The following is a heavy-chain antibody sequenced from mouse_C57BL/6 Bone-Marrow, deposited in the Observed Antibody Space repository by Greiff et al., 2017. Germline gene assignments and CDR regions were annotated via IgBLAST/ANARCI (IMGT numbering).Heavy chain of an antibody. D-gene: IGHD1-1*01. CDR1: GYTFTSYW. CDR2: IDPSDSYT. V-gene: IGHV1-69*01. CDR3: ATSCYYGYFDY. Sequence: VQLQQPGAELVMPGASVKLSCKASGYTFTSYWMHWVKQRPGQGLEWIGEIDPSDSYTNYNQKFKGKSTLTVDKSSSTAYMQLSSLTSEDSAVYYCATSCYYGYFDYWGQGTALTVSS. J-gene: IGHJ2*01.